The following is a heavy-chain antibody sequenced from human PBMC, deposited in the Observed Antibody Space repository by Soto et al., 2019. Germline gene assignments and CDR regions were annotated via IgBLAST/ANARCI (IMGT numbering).Heavy chain of an antibody. Sequence: SVKVSCKASGGTFSSYRINWVRQAPGQGLEWVGGIVPIYRTADYAQKFQGRVTITADESTSTAYMELSSLRSEDTAVYYCASSPALGVYDSSGYYFPPMFDYWGQGTLVTVSS. CDR3: ASSPALGVYDSSGYYFPPMFDY. J-gene: IGHJ4*02. V-gene: IGHV1-69*13. CDR1: GGTFSSYR. CDR2: IVPIYRTA. D-gene: IGHD3-22*01.